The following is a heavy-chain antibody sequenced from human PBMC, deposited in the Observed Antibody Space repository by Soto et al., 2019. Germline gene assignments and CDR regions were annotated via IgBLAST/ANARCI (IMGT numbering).Heavy chain of an antibody. CDR2: INPSGGST. V-gene: IGHV1-46*01. CDR3: ARGGGQTVSDY. Sequence: QVQLVQSGAEVKKPGASVKVSCMASGYTFTRYYMNWVRQAPGQGLEWMGIINPSGGSTSYAQKFQGRVTLTRDTSTSTVYMELSSLRSEDTAVYYRARGGGQTVSDYWGQGTLVTVSS. CDR1: GYTFTRYY. D-gene: IGHD3-16*01. J-gene: IGHJ4*02.